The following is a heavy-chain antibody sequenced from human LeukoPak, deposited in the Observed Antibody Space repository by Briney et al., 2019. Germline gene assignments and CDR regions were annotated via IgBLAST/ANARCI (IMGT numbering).Heavy chain of an antibody. CDR1: GFTFSSYG. V-gene: IGHV3-30*18. CDR3: AKAGGSGSYYSPAPLDY. CDR2: ISYDGSNK. J-gene: IGHJ4*02. Sequence: GRSLRLSCAASGFTFSSYGMHWVRQAPGKGLEWVAVISYDGSNKYYADSVKGRFTISRDNSKNTLYLQMNSLRAEDTAVYYCAKAGGSGSYYSPAPLDYWGQGTLVTVSS. D-gene: IGHD3-10*01.